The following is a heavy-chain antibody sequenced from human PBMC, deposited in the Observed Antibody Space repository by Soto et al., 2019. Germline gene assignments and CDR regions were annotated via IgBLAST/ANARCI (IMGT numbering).Heavy chain of an antibody. V-gene: IGHV3-11*06. D-gene: IGHD2-15*01. J-gene: IGHJ4*02. CDR1: GFTFSDYY. CDR3: ARTLGVVVVAATFDY. CDR2: ISSSSSYT. Sequence: QVQLVESGGGLVKPGGSLRLSCAASGFTFSDYYMSWIRQAPGKGLEWVSYISSSSSYTNYADSVKGRFTISRDNAKNSLYLQMNSLRAEDTAVYYCARTLGVVVVAATFDYWGQGTLVTVSS.